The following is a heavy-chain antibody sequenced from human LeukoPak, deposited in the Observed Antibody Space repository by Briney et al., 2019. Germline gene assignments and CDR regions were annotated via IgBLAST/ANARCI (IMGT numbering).Heavy chain of an antibody. CDR3: ASRGVSEDY. CDR1: GDSISSYY. D-gene: IGHD2-8*01. V-gene: IGHV4-59*12. CDR2: IYSSGST. J-gene: IGHJ4*02. Sequence: SETLSLTFTVSGDSISSYYWSWIRQPPGKGLEWIGYIYSSGSTNYNPSLESRVTISIDTSKSQFSLKLSSVTAADTAVYYCASRGVSEDYWGQGTLVTVSS.